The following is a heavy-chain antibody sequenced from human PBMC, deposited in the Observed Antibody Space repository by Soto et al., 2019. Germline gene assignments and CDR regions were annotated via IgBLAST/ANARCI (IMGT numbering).Heavy chain of an antibody. CDR3: ARDGSGREDV. CDR2: IYYSGST. Sequence: PSETLSLTCTVSGGSISSGGYYWSWIRQHPGKGLEWIGYIYYSGSTYYNPSLKSRVTISVDTSKNQFSLKLSSVTAADTAVYYCARDGSGREDVWGQGTTVTVSS. CDR1: GGSISSGGYY. J-gene: IGHJ6*02. V-gene: IGHV4-31*03. D-gene: IGHD3-10*01.